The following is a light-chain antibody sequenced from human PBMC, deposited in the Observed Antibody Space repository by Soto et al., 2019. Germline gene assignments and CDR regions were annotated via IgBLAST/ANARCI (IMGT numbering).Light chain of an antibody. J-gene: IGLJ2*01. CDR2: EVS. V-gene: IGLV2-8*01. Sequence: QSALTQPPSASGSPGQSVTISCTGTSSDVGGYNYVSWYQQHPGKAPKLMIYEVSKRPSGVPDRFSGSKSGNTASLTVSGLQAEAEADYYCSSYAGSKNVVFGGGTKLTVL. CDR1: SSDVGGYNY. CDR3: SSYAGSKNVV.